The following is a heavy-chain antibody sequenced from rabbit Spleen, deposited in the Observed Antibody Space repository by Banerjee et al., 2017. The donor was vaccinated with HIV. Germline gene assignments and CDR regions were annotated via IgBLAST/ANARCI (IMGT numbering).Heavy chain of an antibody. CDR2: IVPIFGVT. CDR1: GFDLSDYYY. J-gene: IGHJ4*01. D-gene: IGHD1-1*01. Sequence: QEQLEESGGGLVQPGGSLTLSCTASGFDLSDYYYIYWVRQAPGKGLEWIGYIVPIFGVTYYANWVNGRFTISSHNAQNTLYLQLNSLTAADTATYFCARDKASVSGDYGPWYFDLWGQGTLVTVS. CDR3: ARDKASVSGDYGPWYFDL. V-gene: IGHV1S43*01.